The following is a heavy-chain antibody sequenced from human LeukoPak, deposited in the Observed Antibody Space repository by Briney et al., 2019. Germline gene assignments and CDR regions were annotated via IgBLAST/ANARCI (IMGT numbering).Heavy chain of an antibody. CDR1: GYTFTSYY. CDR3: ARDGGSYFRPTYYFDY. D-gene: IGHD1-26*01. CDR2: INPSGGST. V-gene: IGHV1-46*01. Sequence: GASVKVSCKASGYTFTSYYMHWVRQAPGQGLEWMGIINPSGGSTSYAQKFQGRVTMTRDMSTSTVYMELSSLRSDDTAVYYCARDGGSYFRPTYYFDYWGQGTLVTVSS. J-gene: IGHJ4*02.